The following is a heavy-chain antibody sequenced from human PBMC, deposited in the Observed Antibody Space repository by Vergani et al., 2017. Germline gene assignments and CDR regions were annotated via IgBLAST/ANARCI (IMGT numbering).Heavy chain of an antibody. CDR2: ITWNGDTT. CDR3: AKDGRNNGYNWFDP. Sequence: EVQLVESGGGMVQPGGSLRLSCAASGFPFDDYAMHWVRQVPGKGLEWISLITWNGDTTYYADSVRGRFTISRDNTKNSESLQMNSLRPEDTAFYYCAKDGRNNGYNWFDPWGQGTQVTVSS. D-gene: IGHD1/OR15-1a*01. V-gene: IGHV3-43*01. CDR1: GFPFDDYA. J-gene: IGHJ5*02.